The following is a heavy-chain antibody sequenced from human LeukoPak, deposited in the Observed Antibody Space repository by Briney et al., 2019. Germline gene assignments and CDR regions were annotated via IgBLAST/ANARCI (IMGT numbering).Heavy chain of an antibody. CDR3: ATDFYDST. CDR1: GFTFSNAW. CDR2: IRSNSDGGTI. V-gene: IGHV3-15*07. D-gene: IGHD3-22*01. Sequence: GGSLRLSCAASGFTFSNAWMNWVRQAPGKGLEWVGRIRSNSDGGTIDYAAPVKGRFTLSRDDSKTTLYLQMNNLQTEDTAVYYCATDFYDSTWGQGTLVTVSS. J-gene: IGHJ5*02.